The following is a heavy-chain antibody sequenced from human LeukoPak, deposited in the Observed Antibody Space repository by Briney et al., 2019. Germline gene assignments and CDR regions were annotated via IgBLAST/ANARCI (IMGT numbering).Heavy chain of an antibody. Sequence: GGSLRLSCAVSGFTFSDYYMDWVRQAPGKGLEWVGRIRNKANSYTTEYAASVKGRFTISRDDSKNSLYLQMNSLKAEDTAMYYCARGVLWSGYFYFDYWGQGTLVTVSS. CDR1: GFTFSDYY. D-gene: IGHD3-3*01. J-gene: IGHJ4*02. V-gene: IGHV3-72*01. CDR2: IRNKANSYTT. CDR3: ARGVLWSGYFYFDY.